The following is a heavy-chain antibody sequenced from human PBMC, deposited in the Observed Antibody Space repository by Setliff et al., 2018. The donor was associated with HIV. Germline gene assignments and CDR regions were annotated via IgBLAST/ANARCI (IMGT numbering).Heavy chain of an antibody. Sequence: PSETLSLTCSVSGGPISSMTDYWGWIRQPPGKGLEWVGSMYHSGSTYYNPSLKSRVTISVDTSKNQFPLKLSSVTAADTTVYYCARHSGLGGYYSPFDYWGPGTLVTVS. CDR1: GGPISSMTDY. CDR3: ARHSGLGGYYSPFDY. D-gene: IGHD3-22*01. CDR2: MYHSGST. V-gene: IGHV4-39*01. J-gene: IGHJ4*02.